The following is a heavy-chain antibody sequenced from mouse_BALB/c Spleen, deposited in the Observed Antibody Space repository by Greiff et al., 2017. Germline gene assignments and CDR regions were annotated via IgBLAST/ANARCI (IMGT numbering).Heavy chain of an antibody. Sequence: EVKLMESGPGLVKPSQSLSLTCSVTGYSITSGYYWNWIRQFPGNKLEWMGYISYDGSNNYNPSLKNRISITRDTSKNQFFLKLNSVTTEDTATYYCARGSTATSRFAYWGQGTLVTVSA. D-gene: IGHD1-2*01. CDR2: ISYDGSN. CDR3: ARGSTATSRFAY. V-gene: IGHV3-6*02. J-gene: IGHJ3*01. CDR1: GYSITSGYY.